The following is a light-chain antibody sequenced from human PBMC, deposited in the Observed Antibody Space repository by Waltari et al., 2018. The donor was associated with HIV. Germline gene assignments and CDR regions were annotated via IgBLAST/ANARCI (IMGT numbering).Light chain of an antibody. J-gene: IGKJ1*01. V-gene: IGKV1-9*01. CDR3: QQLDTYPRT. CDR1: QGISNY. Sequence: DIQLTQSPSFLSAPVGDTVTITCRASQGISNYLAWYQQKPGNAPKLLIFAASTLQTGVPSRFSGSGFGTEFTLTISSLHPEDFATYSCQQLDTYPRTFGQGTKVEIK. CDR2: AAS.